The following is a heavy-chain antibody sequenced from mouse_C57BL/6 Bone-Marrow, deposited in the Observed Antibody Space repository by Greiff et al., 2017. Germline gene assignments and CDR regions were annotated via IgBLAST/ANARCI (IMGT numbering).Heavy chain of an antibody. CDR2: INPSSEYT. J-gene: IGHJ4*01. V-gene: IGHV1-4*02. CDR3: ARERASYCVNYDYAMDY. CDR1: GYTFTSYT. Sequence: VQLVESAAELARPGASVKMSCKASGYTFTSYTMHWVKQRPGQGLEWIGYINPSSEYTEYNQKFKDKTTLTADKSSSTAYMQLNSLTSEDAAVYYCARERASYCVNYDYAMDYWGQGTPVTVSS. D-gene: IGHD2-1*01.